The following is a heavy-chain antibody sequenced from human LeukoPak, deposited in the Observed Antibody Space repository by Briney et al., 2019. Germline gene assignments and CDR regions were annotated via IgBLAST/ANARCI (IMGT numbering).Heavy chain of an antibody. CDR2: IRASGVMT. CDR1: GFTFTNYA. V-gene: IGHV3-23*01. J-gene: IGHJ4*02. D-gene: IGHD1-26*01. Sequence: PGGSLRLSCAASGFTFTNYAMTWVRQAPGKGLEWVSSIRASGVMTYYADSVKGRFTVSRDNSKNSLYLQMSSLTAADTAVYYCAKDRSIGTYYTFDHWGQGTLVTVSS. CDR3: AKDRSIGTYYTFDH.